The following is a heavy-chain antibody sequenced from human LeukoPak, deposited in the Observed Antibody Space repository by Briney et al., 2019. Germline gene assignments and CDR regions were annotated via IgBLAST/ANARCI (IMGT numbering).Heavy chain of an antibody. J-gene: IGHJ6*02. V-gene: IGHV1-69*13. D-gene: IGHD1-1*01. CDR2: IIPIFGTA. CDR1: GGTFSSYA. CDR3: AKYQIPTGADNWNDGPIYYYYGMDV. Sequence: SVKVSCKASGGTFSSYAISWVRQAPGQGLEWMGGIIPIFGTANYAQKFQGRVTITADESTSTAYMELSSLRSEDTAVYYCAKYQIPTGADNWNDGPIYYYYGMDVWGQGTTVTVSS.